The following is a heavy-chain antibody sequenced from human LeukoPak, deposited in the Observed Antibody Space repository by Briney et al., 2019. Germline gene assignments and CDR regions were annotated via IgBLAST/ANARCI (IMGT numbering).Heavy chain of an antibody. CDR2: TSYDGTNK. CDR3: AKGEGGDSGWYGDY. D-gene: IGHD6-19*01. J-gene: IGHJ4*02. Sequence: GRSLRLSCAASGFTFSNYAMHWVRQAPGKGLEWVAVTSYDGTNKYYADSVKGRFTISRDNSKNTLFLQMNSLRPEDTAVYYCAKGEGGDSGWYGDYWGQGTLVTVSS. V-gene: IGHV3-30*18. CDR1: GFTFSNYA.